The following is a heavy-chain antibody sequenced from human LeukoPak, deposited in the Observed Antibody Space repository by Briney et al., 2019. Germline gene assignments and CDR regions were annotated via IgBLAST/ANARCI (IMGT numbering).Heavy chain of an antibody. CDR3: ALTGYYDSSGYYYYPPFDY. J-gene: IGHJ4*02. Sequence: GASVKVSCKASGGTFSSYAISWVRQAPGQGLEWMGRIIPIFGTANYAQKFQGRVTITTDEPTSTAYMELSSLRSEDTAVYYCALTGYYDSSGYYYYPPFDYWGQGTLVTVSS. V-gene: IGHV1-69*05. CDR1: GGTFSSYA. D-gene: IGHD3-22*01. CDR2: IIPIFGTA.